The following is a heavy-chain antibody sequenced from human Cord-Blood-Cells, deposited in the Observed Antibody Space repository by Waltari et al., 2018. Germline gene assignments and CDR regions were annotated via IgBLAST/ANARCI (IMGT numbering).Heavy chain of an antibody. CDR1: GATFSSYA. Sequence: QVQLSQSGAEVKKSGSSVKVSCKASGATFSSYAISWVRSAPGQGLEWMGGIIPIFGTANYAQKFQGRVTITADESTSTAYMELSSLRSEDTAVYYCARDVTSRLYDSSGYYLLWGQGTLVTVSS. CDR3: ARDVTSRLYDSSGYYLL. CDR2: IIPIFGTA. J-gene: IGHJ4*02. V-gene: IGHV1-69*01. D-gene: IGHD3-22*01.